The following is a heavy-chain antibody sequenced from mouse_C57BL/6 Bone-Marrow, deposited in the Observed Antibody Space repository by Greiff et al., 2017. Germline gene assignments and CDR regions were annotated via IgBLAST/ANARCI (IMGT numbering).Heavy chain of an antibody. J-gene: IGHJ2*01. Sequence: QVQLKQSGAELVRPGASVTLSCKASGYTFTDYEMHWVKRTPVHGLEWIGAIDPETGGTAYNQKFKGKAILTADKSSSTAYMELRSLTSEDSAVYYCTREYYDGYWGQGTTLTVSS. D-gene: IGHD2-3*01. CDR2: IDPETGGT. CDR1: GYTFTDYE. CDR3: TREYYDGY. V-gene: IGHV1-15*01.